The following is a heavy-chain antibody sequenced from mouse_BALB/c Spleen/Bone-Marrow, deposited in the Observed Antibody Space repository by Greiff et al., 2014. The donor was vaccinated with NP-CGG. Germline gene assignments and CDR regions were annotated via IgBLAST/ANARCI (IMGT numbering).Heavy chain of an antibody. D-gene: IGHD1-2*01. Sequence: EVQLQQSGPDLVKPGASVQISCKASGYSFTGYYLHWVKQSQGQSLEWIGRVNPNNGGTGYNQKFKGKAILAVDKSSSTAYMELRSLTSEDSAVYYCARLEHYCGYYFDYWGQGTTLTVSS. J-gene: IGHJ2*01. CDR3: ARLEHYCGYYFDY. V-gene: IGHV1-34*01. CDR2: VNPNNGGT. CDR1: GYSFTGYY.